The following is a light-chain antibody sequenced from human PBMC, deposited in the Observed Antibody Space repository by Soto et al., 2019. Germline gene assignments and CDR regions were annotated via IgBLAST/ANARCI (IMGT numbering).Light chain of an antibody. CDR1: QSINIW. J-gene: IGKJ4*01. Sequence: DIQMTQSPSTLSASVGDRVTITCRASQSINIWLAWFQQKPGKAPKLLIYRASTLASGVPTRFSGSGSGTEFTLTISSLQPDDFTTYYCQQYDTNPLTFGGGTKVDIK. V-gene: IGKV1-5*03. CDR2: RAS. CDR3: QQYDTNPLT.